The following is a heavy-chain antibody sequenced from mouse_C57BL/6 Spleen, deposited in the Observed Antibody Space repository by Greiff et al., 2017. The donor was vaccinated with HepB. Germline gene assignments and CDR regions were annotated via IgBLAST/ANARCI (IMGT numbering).Heavy chain of an antibody. V-gene: IGHV5-17*01. Sequence: EVMLVESGGGLVKPGGSLKLSCAASGFTFSDYGMHWVRQAPEKGLEWVAYISSGSSTIYYADTVKGRFTISRDNAKNTLFLQMTSLRSEDTAMYYCARTPGMDYYAMDYWGQGTSVTVSS. D-gene: IGHD4-1*01. J-gene: IGHJ4*01. CDR3: ARTPGMDYYAMDY. CDR2: ISSGSSTI. CDR1: GFTFSDYG.